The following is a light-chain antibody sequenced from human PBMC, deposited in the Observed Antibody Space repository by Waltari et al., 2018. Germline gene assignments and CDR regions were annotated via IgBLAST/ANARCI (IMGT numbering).Light chain of an antibody. J-gene: IGKJ1*01. CDR1: LPITDY. Sequence: DIQMTQSPASLSASVGDVVPITCRASLPITDYLNWYQKKPGRAPTLLIFSASNLQSGVPSRFSGSGHGTEFTLTINVLQPDDFATYFCQQSYSIPWTFGQGTKLEVK. V-gene: IGKV1-39*01. CDR3: QQSYSIPWT. CDR2: SAS.